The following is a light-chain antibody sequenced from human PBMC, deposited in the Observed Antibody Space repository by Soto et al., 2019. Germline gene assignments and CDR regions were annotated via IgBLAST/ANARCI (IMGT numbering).Light chain of an antibody. Sequence: DIPMTQSPSTLSAGVGDRVTITCRASQRISTYLNWYQQKPGKAPTLLIYAASSLQSGVPSRFSGGGSGTDFTLTINTLQPEDFATYFCQQCYSSPRTFGQGNKVEIK. V-gene: IGKV1-39*01. CDR1: QRISTY. CDR3: QQCYSSPRT. J-gene: IGKJ1*01. CDR2: AAS.